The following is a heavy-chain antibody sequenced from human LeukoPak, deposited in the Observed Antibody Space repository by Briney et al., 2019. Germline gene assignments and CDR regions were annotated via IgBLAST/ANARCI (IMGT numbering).Heavy chain of an antibody. CDR1: GFIFDDYG. CDR3: ARLLIHYYGSGSYYTWYFDL. CDR2: INWNGGST. J-gene: IGHJ2*01. V-gene: IGHV3-20*04. Sequence: GGSYTLSCAASGFIFDDYGKNWVRQAPGKGLEWVSGINWNGGSTGYADSVKGRFTISRDNAKNSLYLQMNSRRAEDTALYYCARLLIHYYGSGSYYTWYFDLWGRGTL. D-gene: IGHD3-10*01.